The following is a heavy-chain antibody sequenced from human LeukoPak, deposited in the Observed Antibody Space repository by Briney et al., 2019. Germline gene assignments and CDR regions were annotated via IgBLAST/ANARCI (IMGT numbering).Heavy chain of an antibody. Sequence: GASVKVSCKASGGTFSSYAISWVRQAPGQGLEWMGGINPIIGTANYAQKFQGRVTITADKSTSTAYMELSSLRSDDTAGYYCAREMVRDYRPPNYFDYWGQGTLVTVSP. D-gene: IGHD3-9*01. J-gene: IGHJ4*02. CDR3: AREMVRDYRPPNYFDY. V-gene: IGHV1-69*06. CDR2: INPIIGTA. CDR1: GGTFSSYA.